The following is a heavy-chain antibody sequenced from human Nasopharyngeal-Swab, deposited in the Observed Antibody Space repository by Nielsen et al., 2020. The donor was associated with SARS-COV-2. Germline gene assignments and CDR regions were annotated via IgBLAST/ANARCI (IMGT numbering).Heavy chain of an antibody. Sequence: GESLKISCAASGFPFSKYAMNWVRQAPGRGLEWLALMSYDGYEKYYADSVKGRFTISRDNSKNTLYLQMNSLRAEDTAVYFCARDPRPLAAAGYLVAFDVWGQGTMVTVSS. D-gene: IGHD6-13*01. CDR1: GFPFSKYA. V-gene: IGHV3-30*04. J-gene: IGHJ3*01. CDR3: ARDPRPLAAAGYLVAFDV. CDR2: MSYDGYEK.